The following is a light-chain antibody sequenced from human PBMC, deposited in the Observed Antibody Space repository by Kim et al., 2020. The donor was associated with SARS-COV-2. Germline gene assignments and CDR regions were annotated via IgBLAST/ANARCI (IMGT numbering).Light chain of an antibody. Sequence: EMVLMQSPATLSLSPGERATLYCRASQSVSSRHVAWYQQKPGQTPRLLIYGASRRATGIPDRFSGSGSGTDFTLTIRRLEPEDSAVYFCQKYGPELWTFGQGTKVDIK. CDR3: QKYGPELWT. V-gene: IGKV3-20*01. J-gene: IGKJ1*01. CDR1: QSVSSRH. CDR2: GAS.